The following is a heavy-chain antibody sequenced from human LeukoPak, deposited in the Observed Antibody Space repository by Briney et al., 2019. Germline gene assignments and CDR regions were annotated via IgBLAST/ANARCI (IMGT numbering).Heavy chain of an antibody. CDR3: ARGPVPAAKLDY. J-gene: IGHJ4*02. CDR2: ISYDGSNK. D-gene: IGHD2-2*01. CDR1: GFTFDDYA. Sequence: GGSLRLSCAASGFTFDDYAMHWVRQAPGKGLEWVAVISYDGSNKYYADSVKGRFTISRDNSKNTLYLQMNSLRAEDTAVYYCARGPVPAAKLDYWGQGTLVTVSS. V-gene: IGHV3-30-3*01.